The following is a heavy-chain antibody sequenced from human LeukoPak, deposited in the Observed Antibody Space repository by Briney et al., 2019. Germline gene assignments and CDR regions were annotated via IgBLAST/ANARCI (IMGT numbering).Heavy chain of an antibody. CDR1: GFTFSSYA. Sequence: PGRSLRLSCAASGFTFSSYAMHWVRQAPGKGLEWVAVISYDGSNKYYADSVKGRFTISRDNSKNTLYLQMNSLRAEDTAVYYCARTCSGSCHFDHWGQGTLVTVSS. CDR3: ARTCSGSCHFDH. J-gene: IGHJ4*02. D-gene: IGHD3-10*02. V-gene: IGHV3-30*04. CDR2: ISYDGSNK.